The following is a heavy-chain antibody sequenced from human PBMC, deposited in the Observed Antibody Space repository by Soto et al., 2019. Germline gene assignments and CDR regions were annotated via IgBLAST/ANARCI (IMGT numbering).Heavy chain of an antibody. D-gene: IGHD3-10*01. CDR2: VFWDDVK. CDR3: AHSFRVSGSYRGDRFAS. J-gene: IGHJ5*01. CDR1: GFSLSTIGGA. V-gene: IGHV2-5*02. Sequence: QITLKESGPTLVKPTQTLTLTCSFSGFSLSTIGGAVGSIRQPPGNALEFLALVFWDDVKRYNPSLKIRLTITRHTSKIHVVLTMTNMDHADSASYYRAHSFRVSGSYRGDRFASWGQGTLVIVSS.